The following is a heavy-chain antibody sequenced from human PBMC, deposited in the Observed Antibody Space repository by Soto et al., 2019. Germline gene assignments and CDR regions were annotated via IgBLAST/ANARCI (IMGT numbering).Heavy chain of an antibody. CDR1: GFTFSSYA. CDR2: ISYDGSNK. J-gene: IGHJ5*02. Sequence: GGSLRPSCAASGFTFSSYAMHWVRQAPGKGLEWVAVISYDGSNKYYADSVKGRFTISRDNSKNTLYLQMNSLRAEDTAVYYCARETTGTTDWFDPWGQGTLVTVSS. V-gene: IGHV3-30-3*01. CDR3: ARETTGTTDWFDP. D-gene: IGHD1-1*01.